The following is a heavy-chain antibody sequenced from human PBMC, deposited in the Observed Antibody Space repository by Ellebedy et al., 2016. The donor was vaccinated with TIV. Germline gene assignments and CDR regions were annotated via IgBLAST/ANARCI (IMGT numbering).Heavy chain of an antibody. V-gene: IGHV4-34*01. Sequence: SETLSLTCAVYGGSFSGYYWSWIRQPPGKGLEWIGEINHSGNTNYNPSLKNRVTISVDTSKNQFSLNQNSVTAADTAAYYCARGETFSHGLWYFDYWGQGTLVTVSS. D-gene: IGHD5-18*01. CDR3: ARGETFSHGLWYFDY. J-gene: IGHJ4*02. CDR1: GGSFSGYY. CDR2: INHSGNT.